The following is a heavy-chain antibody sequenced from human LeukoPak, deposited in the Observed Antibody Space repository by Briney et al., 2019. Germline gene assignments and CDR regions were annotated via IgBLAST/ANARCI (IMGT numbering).Heavy chain of an antibody. J-gene: IGHJ4*02. CDR3: AQEDYDGSGSYLGG. D-gene: IGHD3-10*01. Sequence: GGSLRLSCAASGFTFSSYAMHWVRQAPGKGLEWVAVVSYDGSNKYYTDSMKGRFTISRDNSKNTLYLQMNSLRTEDTAIYYCAQEDYDGSGSYLGGWGQGTLVTVSS. V-gene: IGHV3-30*04. CDR2: VSYDGSNK. CDR1: GFTFSSYA.